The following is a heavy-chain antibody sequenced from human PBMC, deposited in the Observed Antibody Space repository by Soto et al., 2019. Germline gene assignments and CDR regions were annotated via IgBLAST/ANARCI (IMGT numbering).Heavy chain of an antibody. CDR1: GGSISSAAYY. D-gene: IGHD2-2*02. CDR2: ISHSGST. CDR3: AREYTYGANFFDC. V-gene: IGHV4-31*03. J-gene: IGHJ4*02. Sequence: QVQLQESGPGLVKPSQTLSLTCTVSGGSISSAAYYWSWIRQHQGKGLEWIGYISHSGSTYYNPSLKSRVITSVDTSKNQCSLSLTSVTAADTAVYYCAREYTYGANFFDCWGQGALVTVSS.